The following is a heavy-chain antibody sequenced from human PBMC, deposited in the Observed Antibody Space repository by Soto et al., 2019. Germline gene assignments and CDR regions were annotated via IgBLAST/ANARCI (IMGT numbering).Heavy chain of an antibody. V-gene: IGHV6-1*01. D-gene: IGHD6-13*01. CDR2: TYYRSKWYN. Sequence: QTLSGSCVISGNIFFSNIADCYWIRQSPSRGLEWLGRTYYRSKWYNDYAVSVKSRITINPDTSKNQFSLQLNSVTPEDTAVYYCARGSSSWYAGGYYYYYMDVWGKGTTVTVSS. J-gene: IGHJ6*03. CDR1: GNIFFSNIAD. CDR3: ARGSSSWYAGGYYYYYMDV.